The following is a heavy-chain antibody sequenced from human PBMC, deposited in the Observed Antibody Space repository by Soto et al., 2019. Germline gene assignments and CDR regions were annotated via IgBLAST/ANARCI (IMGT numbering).Heavy chain of an antibody. V-gene: IGHV3-23*01. D-gene: IGHD6-6*01. CDR3: APAAMTIAARPELDV. J-gene: IGHJ6*04. CDR2: INGSCGST. CDR1: GFTFSSYT. Sequence: EVQLLESGGGLVQPGGSLRLSCEVSGFTFSSYTMSWVRQAPRKGLEWVSGINGSCGSTYYADSVKGRFTISRDNSKNTLDLQMNSLRDEDTAVYYCAPAAMTIAARPELDVWGKGTTVTVSS.